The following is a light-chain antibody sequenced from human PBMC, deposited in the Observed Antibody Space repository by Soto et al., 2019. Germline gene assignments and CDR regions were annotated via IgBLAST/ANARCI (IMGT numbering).Light chain of an antibody. CDR1: SSDVGGYNY. CDR3: SSYTSTNHVV. J-gene: IGLJ2*01. V-gene: IGLV2-14*01. Sequence: QSALTQPASVSGSPGQSITISCTGSSSDVGGYNYVSWYQHHPGKAPKVMIYEVSHRPSGVPNRFSGSKSGNTASLTISGLQAEDETDYYCSSYTSTNHVVFGGGTKVTVL. CDR2: EVS.